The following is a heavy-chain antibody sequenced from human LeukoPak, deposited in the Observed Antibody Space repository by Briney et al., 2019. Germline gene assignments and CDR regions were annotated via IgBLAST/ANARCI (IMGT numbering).Heavy chain of an antibody. CDR2: INQGGSET. J-gene: IGHJ4*02. Sequence: QPGGSLRLSCAASGFTFRTYWMSWVRQAPGKGLEWVASINQGGSETYYVESVKGRFTISRDNAMNSFFLQMNSLRAEDTAVYYCARLIGDRTIYDYWGQGTLATVSS. V-gene: IGHV3-7*01. CDR3: ARLIGDRTIYDY. D-gene: IGHD6-6*01. CDR1: GFTFRTYW.